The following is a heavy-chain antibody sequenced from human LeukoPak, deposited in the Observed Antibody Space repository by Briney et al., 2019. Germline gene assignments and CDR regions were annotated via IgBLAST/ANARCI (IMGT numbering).Heavy chain of an antibody. J-gene: IGHJ4*02. Sequence: GGSLRLSCAASGFTFSSYAMSWVRQAPGKGLEWVSAISGSGGSTYYADSVKGRFTISRDNSKSTLYLQMNSLRAEDTAVYYCAKGKGPVAAAGTGSDYWGQGTLVTVSS. D-gene: IGHD6-13*01. CDR2: ISGSGGST. CDR1: GFTFSSYA. V-gene: IGHV3-23*01. CDR3: AKGKGPVAAAGTGSDY.